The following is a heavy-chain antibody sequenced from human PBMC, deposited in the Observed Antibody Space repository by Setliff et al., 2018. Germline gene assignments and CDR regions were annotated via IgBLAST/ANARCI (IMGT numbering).Heavy chain of an antibody. CDR1: GGSISSGTYY. CDR3: ARHGDCDILTGYYNPSYYYYMDV. J-gene: IGHJ6*03. Sequence: SETLSLTCTVSGGSISSGTYYWGWIRQSPGTGLEWIGSIFYNGMAYYNPSLKSRVTMSVDTSKNQFSLKLSSVTAADTAVYYCARHGDCDILTGYYNPSYYYYMDVWGKGTTVTVSS. CDR2: IFYNGMA. V-gene: IGHV4-39*01. D-gene: IGHD3-9*01.